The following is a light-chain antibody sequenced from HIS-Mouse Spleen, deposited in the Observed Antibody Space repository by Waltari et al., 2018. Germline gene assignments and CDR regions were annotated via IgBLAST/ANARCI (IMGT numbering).Light chain of an antibody. V-gene: IGLV2-23*01. CDR2: EGS. CDR3: CSYAGSSTWV. Sequence: QSALTQPASVSGSPGQSITISCPGTSSAVGRYNLVSWYQQPTGKAPKLMIYEGSKRPSGVSNRFSGSKSGNTASLTISGLQAEDEADYYCCSYAGSSTWVFGGGTKLTVL. J-gene: IGLJ3*02. CDR1: SSAVGRYNL.